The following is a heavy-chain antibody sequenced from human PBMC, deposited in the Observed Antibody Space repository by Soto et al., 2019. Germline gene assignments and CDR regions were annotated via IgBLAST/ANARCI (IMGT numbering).Heavy chain of an antibody. Sequence: PGGSLRLSCAASGFTFSSYGMHWVRQAPGKGLEWVAVISYDGSNKYYADSVKGRFTISRDNSKNTLYLQMNSLRAEDTAVYYCGKDPLPGYSYGYGGGGMDVWGQGTTVTVSS. J-gene: IGHJ6*02. CDR3: GKDPLPGYSYGYGGGGMDV. D-gene: IGHD5-18*01. CDR2: ISYDGSNK. V-gene: IGHV3-30*18. CDR1: GFTFSSYG.